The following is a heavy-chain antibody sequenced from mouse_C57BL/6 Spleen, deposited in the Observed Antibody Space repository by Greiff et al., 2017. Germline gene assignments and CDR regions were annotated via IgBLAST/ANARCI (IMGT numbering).Heavy chain of an antibody. CDR2: IDPSDSYT. CDR1: GYTFTSYW. D-gene: IGHD1-1*01. V-gene: IGHV1-69*01. J-gene: IGHJ4*01. Sequence: QVQLQQPGAELVMPGASVKLSCKASGYTFTSYWMHWVKQRPGQGLEWIGEIDPSDSYTNYNQKFKGKSTLTVDKSSSTAYMQLSSLTSADSAVYSCARDYGSSFSYAMDYWGQGTSVTVSS. CDR3: ARDYGSSFSYAMDY.